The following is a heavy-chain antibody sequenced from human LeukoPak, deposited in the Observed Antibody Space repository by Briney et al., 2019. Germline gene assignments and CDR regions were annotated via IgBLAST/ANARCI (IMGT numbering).Heavy chain of an antibody. CDR1: GFTFSSYW. CDR2: INTDGSST. J-gene: IGHJ4*02. CDR3: AREWKKTGAFDH. V-gene: IGHV3-74*01. D-gene: IGHD1-1*01. Sequence: PGGSLRLSCAASGFTFSSYWMHWVRQVPGKGLVWVSRINTDGSSTTYADSVKGRLTISRDNTENTLYLQMSSLRAEDTAVYCCAREWKKTGAFDHWGQGTLVTVSS.